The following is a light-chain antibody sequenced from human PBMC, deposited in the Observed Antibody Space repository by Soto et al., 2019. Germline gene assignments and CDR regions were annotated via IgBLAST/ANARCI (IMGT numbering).Light chain of an antibody. CDR1: QGISNY. V-gene: IGKV1-17*03. Sequence: DIQMTQSPSAMSASVGDRVTITCRASQGISNYLAWYQQKAGKAPKLLIYKASALESGVPSRFSGSGSGTEFTLTISSLEPEDFATYYCQHYNTYPWTFGQGTKVDTK. CDR2: KAS. CDR3: QHYNTYPWT. J-gene: IGKJ1*01.